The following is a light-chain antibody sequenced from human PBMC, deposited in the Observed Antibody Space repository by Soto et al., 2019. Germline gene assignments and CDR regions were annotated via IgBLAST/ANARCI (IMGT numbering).Light chain of an antibody. CDR3: SADTSRSTLI. CDR2: GVT. CDR1: SSDVGDYYY. J-gene: IGLJ2*01. V-gene: IGLV2-14*01. Sequence: QYVLTQPASVSGSPGQSITISCSGTSSDVGDYYYVSWYQQHPGKAPKLLIYGVTDRPSGVSHRFSGSSSDSTASLTISGLQDEDDAYYYCSADTSRSTLIFCGGTKLTVL.